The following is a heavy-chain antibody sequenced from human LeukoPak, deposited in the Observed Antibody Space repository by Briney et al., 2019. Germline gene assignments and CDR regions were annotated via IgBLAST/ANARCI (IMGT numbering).Heavy chain of an antibody. D-gene: IGHD3-16*02. CDR2: ISSSSSYI. V-gene: IGHV3-21*01. CDR3: ASALRSSPGAFDI. J-gene: IGHJ3*02. Sequence: GGSLRLSCAASGFTFSSYSMNWVRQAPGKGLEWVSSISSSSSYIYYADSVKGRFTISRDNAKNSLYLQMNSLRAEDTAVYYCASALRSSPGAFDIWGQGTMVTVSS. CDR1: GFTFSSYS.